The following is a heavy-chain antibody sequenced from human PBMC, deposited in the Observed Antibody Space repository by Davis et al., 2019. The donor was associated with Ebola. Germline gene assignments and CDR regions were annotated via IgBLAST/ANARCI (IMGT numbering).Heavy chain of an antibody. D-gene: IGHD6-6*01. J-gene: IGHJ4*02. CDR3: ARRGSSSNHCDY. CDR2: IKPNGAIT. Sequence: ASVKVSCKTSGYPFINYWIHWVRQAPGQGLEWMGIIKPNGAITTYAQRFQGRITMTRDTSTSTIYMALSSLTAEDTAVYYCARRGSSSNHCDYWGQGTLVTVSS. V-gene: IGHV1-46*01. CDR1: GYPFINYW.